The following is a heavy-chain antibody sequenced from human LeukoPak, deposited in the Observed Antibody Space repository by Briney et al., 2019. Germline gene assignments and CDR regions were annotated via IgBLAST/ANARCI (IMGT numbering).Heavy chain of an antibody. CDR3: AAYCSGGSCLDWYFDL. D-gene: IGHD2-15*01. V-gene: IGHV4-61*01. CDR2: IYYSGST. Sequence: PSETLSLTCTVSGGSVSSGSYYWSWIRQPPGNGLEWIGYIYYSGSTNYNPSLKSRVTTSVDTSKNQFSLKLSSVTAADTAVYYCAAYCSGGSCLDWYFDLWGRGTLVTVSS. J-gene: IGHJ2*01. CDR1: GGSVSSGSYY.